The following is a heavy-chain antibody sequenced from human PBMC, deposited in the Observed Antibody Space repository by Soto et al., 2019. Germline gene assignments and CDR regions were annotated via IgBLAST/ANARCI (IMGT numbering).Heavy chain of an antibody. V-gene: IGHV4-59*08. CDR3: ARHPHGCSGGSCYSGVRPDVYFDY. D-gene: IGHD2-15*01. J-gene: IGHJ4*02. Sequence: SETLSLTCTVSGGSISSYYWSWIRQPPGKGLEWIGYIYYSGSTNYNPSLKSRVTISVDTSKNQFSLKLSAVTAADTAVYYCARHPHGCSGGSCYSGVRPDVYFDYWGQGTLVTVSS. CDR2: IYYSGST. CDR1: GGSISSYY.